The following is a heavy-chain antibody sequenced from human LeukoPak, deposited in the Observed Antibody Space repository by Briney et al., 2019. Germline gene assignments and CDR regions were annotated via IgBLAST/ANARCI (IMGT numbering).Heavy chain of an antibody. CDR3: ARGSLGSSSSSDCCPLDY. V-gene: IGHV3-48*04. CDR2: ISSASSSI. D-gene: IGHD6-6*01. J-gene: IGHJ4*02. CDR1: GITFSSYS. Sequence: GGSLRLSCAVSGITFSSYSMNWVRQAPGKGLEWISYISSASSSIYYADSVKGRFTISRDNAKNSLFLQMNSLRAEDTAVYYCARGSLGSSSSSDCCPLDYWGQGALVTVSS.